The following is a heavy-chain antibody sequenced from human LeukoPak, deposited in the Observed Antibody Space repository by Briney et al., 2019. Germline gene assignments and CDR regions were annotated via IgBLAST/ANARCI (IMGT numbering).Heavy chain of an antibody. CDR1: GGSISSYY. CDR2: IYYSGST. V-gene: IGHV4-59*01. CDR3: ARHRVDYYDSSGYFSALFDY. Sequence: PSETLSLTCTVSGGSISSYYWSWIRQPPGKGLEWIGNIYYSGSTNYNPSLKSRVTISVDTSKNQFSLKLSSVTAADTAVYYCARHRVDYYDSSGYFSALFDYWGQGTLVTVSS. D-gene: IGHD3-22*01. J-gene: IGHJ4*02.